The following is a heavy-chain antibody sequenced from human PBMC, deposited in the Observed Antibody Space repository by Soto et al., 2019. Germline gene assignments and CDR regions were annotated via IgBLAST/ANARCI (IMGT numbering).Heavy chain of an antibody. V-gene: IGHV1-18*01. CDR1: AYNLAGDG. Sequence: QVQVVQSGGEMKKPGASVKVSCKPSAYNLAGDGFTWVRQAPGQGLEWMGWINVHSGDTNYAQKFQDRFSLTTDTSTRTVYMELRYLRSDDTAVYYCARRGNPLMEAWGQGTTVIVSS. CDR2: INVHSGDT. J-gene: IGHJ6*02. CDR3: ARRGNPLMEA.